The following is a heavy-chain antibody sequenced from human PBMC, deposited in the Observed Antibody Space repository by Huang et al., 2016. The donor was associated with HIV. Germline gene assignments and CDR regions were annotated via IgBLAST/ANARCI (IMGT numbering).Heavy chain of an antibody. Sequence: QVQLVQSGAEVKKPGASVKVSCKASGYTFTSYDSNWVRKATGQGLEWMGWMNPNSGNTGYAQKFQGRVTMTRNTSISTAYMEVSSLRSEDTAVYYCARGGYKRSTVLFDYWGQGTLVTVSS. CDR2: MNPNSGNT. V-gene: IGHV1-8*01. CDR1: GYTFTSYD. CDR3: ARGGYKRSTVLFDY. D-gene: IGHD3-10*01. J-gene: IGHJ4*02.